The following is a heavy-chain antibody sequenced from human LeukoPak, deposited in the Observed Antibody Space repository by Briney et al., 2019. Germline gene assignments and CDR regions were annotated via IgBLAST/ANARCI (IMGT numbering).Heavy chain of an antibody. CDR2: IYTSGST. Sequence: SETLSLTCTVSGGSISSYYWSWIRQPAGKGLEWIGRIYTSGSTNYNPSLKSRVTMSVDTSKNQFSLKLSSVTAADTAVYYCARVVVVVAADYYYYYMDVWGKGTTVTISS. CDR1: GGSISSYY. J-gene: IGHJ6*03. D-gene: IGHD2-15*01. V-gene: IGHV4-4*07. CDR3: ARVVVVVAADYYYYYMDV.